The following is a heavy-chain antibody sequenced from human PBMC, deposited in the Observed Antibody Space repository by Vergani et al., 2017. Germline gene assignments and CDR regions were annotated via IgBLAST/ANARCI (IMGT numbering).Heavy chain of an antibody. J-gene: IGHJ4*02. Sequence: QVQLVESGGGVVQRGGSLRLSCATSGFTLSNYVMQWIRQGPGKGLEFVAFIQVDGSNQYYADSVKGRFPLSRDFAKNTLYLKMNSLRTDDTATYYCAKHFSGWGIDYWGQGTQVIVSS. CDR2: IQVDGSNQ. V-gene: IGHV3-30*02. CDR3: AKHFSGWGIDY. CDR1: GFTLSNYV. D-gene: IGHD6-19*01.